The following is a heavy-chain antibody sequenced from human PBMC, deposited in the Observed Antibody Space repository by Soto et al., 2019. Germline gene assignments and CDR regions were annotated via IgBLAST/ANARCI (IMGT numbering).Heavy chain of an antibody. CDR1: GFIFSSYD. CDR2: LSVTGGGP. D-gene: IGHD1-26*01. J-gene: IGHJ4*02. CDR3: AKGRETTTSAKFCFDK. Sequence: PXGSLRLSCAASGFIFSSYDMTWVRQAPGQGLEWVSSLSVTGGGPYYADSVRGRFTMSRDNSKNTLAPEMSGLRADDSAVYYCAKGRETTTSAKFCFDKWGQGTLVTVSS. V-gene: IGHV3-23*01.